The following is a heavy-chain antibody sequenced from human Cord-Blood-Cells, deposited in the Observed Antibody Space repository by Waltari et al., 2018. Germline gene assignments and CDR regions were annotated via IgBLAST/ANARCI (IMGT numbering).Heavy chain of an antibody. CDR2: ISSSSSTI. V-gene: IGHV3-48*02. CDR3: ARDMEPYYGSGSYFDY. D-gene: IGHD3-10*01. J-gene: IGHJ4*02. CDR1: GFTFSSYS. Sequence: EVQLVESGGGLVQPGGSLRLSCAASGFTFSSYSMNWVRQAPGKGLDWVSYISSSSSTIYYADSVKGRFTISRDNAKNSLYLQMNSLRDEDTAVYYCARDMEPYYGSGSYFDYWGQGTLVTVSS.